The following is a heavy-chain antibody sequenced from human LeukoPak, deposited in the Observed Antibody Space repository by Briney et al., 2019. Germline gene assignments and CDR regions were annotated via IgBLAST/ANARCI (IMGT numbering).Heavy chain of an antibody. D-gene: IGHD6-13*01. J-gene: IGHJ4*02. CDR1: GGSISTYY. CDR3: ARLGSIAAAGFYFDY. CDR2: IYYSGST. V-gene: IGHV4-59*01. Sequence: SETLSLTCTVSGGSISTYYWSWIRQPPGKGLEWIGYIYYSGSTNYNPSLKSRVTISVDTSKNQFSLKLSSVTAADTAVYYCARLGSIAAAGFYFDYWGQGTLVTVSS.